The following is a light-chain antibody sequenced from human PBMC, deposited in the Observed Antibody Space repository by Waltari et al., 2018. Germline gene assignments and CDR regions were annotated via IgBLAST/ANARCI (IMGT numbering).Light chain of an antibody. J-gene: IGLJ1*01. CDR3: CSYAGLGIYV. CDR1: SSDVGNYNL. Sequence: QSGLTQPASVSGSPGQSITISCTGASSDVGNYNLVSWYQQYPGKPPKLMVYEVTERTSGVSDRFSGSKSGNTASLTIFGLQSEDEADYYCCSYAGLGIYVFGTGTKVTVL. V-gene: IGLV2-23*02. CDR2: EVT.